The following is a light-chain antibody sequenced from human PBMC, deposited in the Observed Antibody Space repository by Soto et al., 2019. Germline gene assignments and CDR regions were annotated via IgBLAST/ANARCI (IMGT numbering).Light chain of an antibody. CDR2: TAS. CDR1: QSISSR. V-gene: IGKV1-5*03. Sequence: DIQMTQSPSTLSASVGDRVTITCRASQSISSRVAWYQQKPGKAPKLLIYTASSLESGVPSRFSGSGSGTEFTLTITSPQPDDFAPYYCQQYNSFSYTFGQGTKLEIK. CDR3: QQYNSFSYT. J-gene: IGKJ2*01.